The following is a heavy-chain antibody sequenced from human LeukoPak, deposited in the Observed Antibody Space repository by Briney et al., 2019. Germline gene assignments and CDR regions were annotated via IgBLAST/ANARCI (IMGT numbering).Heavy chain of an antibody. V-gene: IGHV3-7*01. CDR2: IKQDGSEK. D-gene: IGHD6-19*01. CDR3: ARARGTYSSGWYDY. Sequence: GGSLRLSCAASGFTFSSYWMSWVHQAPGKGLEWVANIKQDGSEKYYVDSVKGRFTISRDNAKNSLYLQMNSLRAEDTAVYYCARARGTYSSGWYDYWGQGTLVTVSS. J-gene: IGHJ4*02. CDR1: GFTFSSYW.